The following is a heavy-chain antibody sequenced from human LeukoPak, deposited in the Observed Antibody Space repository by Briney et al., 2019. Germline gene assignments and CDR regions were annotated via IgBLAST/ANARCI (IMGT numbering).Heavy chain of an antibody. CDR2: IWYDGSNK. CDR1: GFTFSSYG. CDR3: AKKGDSGWVFDY. Sequence: GGSLRLSCAASGFTFSSYGMHWVRQAPGKGLEWVAVIWYDGSNKYYADSVKGRFTISRDNSKNTLWLQMNSLRAEDTALYYCAKKGDSGWVFDYWGQGTLVTVSS. V-gene: IGHV3-33*06. J-gene: IGHJ4*02. D-gene: IGHD6-19*01.